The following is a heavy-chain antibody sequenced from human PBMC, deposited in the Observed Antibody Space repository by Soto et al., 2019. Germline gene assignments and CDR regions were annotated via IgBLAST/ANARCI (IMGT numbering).Heavy chain of an antibody. CDR2: INPNSGGT. Sequence: ASVKGSCKASGYTFTVYYMHWVRQAPGQGIEWIGWINPNSGGTNYAQKLQGRVTMTTDTSTSTAYMELRSLRSDDTAVYYCARDDGSRYFDWLPPRGYFDYWGQGTLVTVSS. J-gene: IGHJ4*02. CDR1: GYTFTVYY. D-gene: IGHD3-9*01. V-gene: IGHV1-2*02. CDR3: ARDDGSRYFDWLPPRGYFDY.